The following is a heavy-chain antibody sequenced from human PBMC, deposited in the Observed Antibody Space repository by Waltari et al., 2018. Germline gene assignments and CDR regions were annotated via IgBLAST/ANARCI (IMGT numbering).Heavy chain of an antibody. CDR3: ARFSKSANWIDP. D-gene: IGHD3-3*02. CDR2: ISYSGIT. CDR1: GGSISSSGSY. V-gene: IGHV4-39*01. Sequence: QLQPKESGPGLVKPSETLSLTCTVPGGSISSSGSYWGWLRQPPGKGLEWIGSISYSGITYYNTSLMSRVTISVDTSKNQFSLKLTSVIAAETAVFYCARFSKSANWIDPWGQGTLVTVSS. J-gene: IGHJ5*02.